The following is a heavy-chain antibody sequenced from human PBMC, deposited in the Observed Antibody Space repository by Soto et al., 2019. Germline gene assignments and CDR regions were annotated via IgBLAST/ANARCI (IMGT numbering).Heavy chain of an antibody. CDR2: ISSTTNYI. J-gene: IGHJ4*02. CDR1: GFTFTRYS. Sequence: PGGSLRLSCAASGFTFTRYSMNWVRQAPGKGLEWVSSISSTTNYIYYGDSMKGRFTISRDNAKDSLYLEMNSLRAEDTAVYYCARESEDLTSNFDYWGQGTLVTVSS. CDR3: ARESEDLTSNFDY. V-gene: IGHV3-21*06.